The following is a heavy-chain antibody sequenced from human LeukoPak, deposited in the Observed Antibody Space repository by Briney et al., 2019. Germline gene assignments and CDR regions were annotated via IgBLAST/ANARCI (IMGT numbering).Heavy chain of an antibody. V-gene: IGHV3-53*01. CDR2: IYSGGST. Sequence: GGSLRLSCAASGFTFSDQSMNWVRQAPGKGLEWVSVIYSGGSTYYADSVKGRFTISRDNSKNTLYLQMNSLRAEDTAVYYCARVPYYGGNSGYWGQGTLVTVSS. CDR1: GFTFSDQS. J-gene: IGHJ4*02. CDR3: ARVPYYGGNSGY. D-gene: IGHD4-23*01.